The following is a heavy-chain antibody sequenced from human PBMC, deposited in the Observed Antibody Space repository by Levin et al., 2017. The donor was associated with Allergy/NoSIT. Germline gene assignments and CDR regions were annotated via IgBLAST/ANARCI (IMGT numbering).Heavy chain of an antibody. D-gene: IGHD3-22*01. V-gene: IGHV3-30-3*01. CDR1: GFTLKSHG. CDR3: ARDYYFDISGYFDL. J-gene: IGHJ5*02. Sequence: LSLTCAASGFTLKSHGMNWVRQAPGKGLEWVAVTSYDESNEYYADSVKGRFTISRDNSKNTLYLQLDRLRPEDTAVYYCARDYYFDISGYFDLWGQGTLVTVSS. CDR2: TSYDESNE.